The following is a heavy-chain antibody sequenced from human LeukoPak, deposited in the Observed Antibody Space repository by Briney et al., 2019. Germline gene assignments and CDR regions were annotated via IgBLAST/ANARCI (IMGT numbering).Heavy chain of an antibody. Sequence: PGGSLRLSCAASGFTFSSYGMHWVRQAPGKGLEWVAVIWYDGSNKYYADSVKGRFTISRDNSKNTLYLEMNSLRAEDTAVYYCARCDYGDYVGLGYFDYWGQGTLVTVSS. J-gene: IGHJ4*02. V-gene: IGHV3-33*01. CDR3: ARCDYGDYVGLGYFDY. D-gene: IGHD4-17*01. CDR1: GFTFSSYG. CDR2: IWYDGSNK.